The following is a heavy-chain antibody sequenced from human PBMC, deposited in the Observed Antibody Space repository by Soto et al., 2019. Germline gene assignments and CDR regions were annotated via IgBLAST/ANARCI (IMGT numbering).Heavy chain of an antibody. Sequence: GLDLEWLALIYWDDDKRYSPSLKSRLTITKDTSTNQVVLTMTHMDPVDTATYYCAHRPGSDTFDIWGQGTMVTVSS. D-gene: IGHD3-10*01. CDR2: IYWDDDK. J-gene: IGHJ3*02. V-gene: IGHV2-5*02. CDR3: AHRPGSDTFDI.